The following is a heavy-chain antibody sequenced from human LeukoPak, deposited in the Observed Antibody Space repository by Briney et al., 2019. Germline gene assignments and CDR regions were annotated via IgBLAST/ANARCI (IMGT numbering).Heavy chain of an antibody. CDR2: INHSGSN. J-gene: IGHJ5*02. D-gene: IGHD2-2*01. V-gene: IGHV4-34*01. CDR1: GGSFSGYY. Sequence: KPSETLSLTCAVYGGSFSGYYWSWVRQPPGKGREWIGEINHSGSNNYNPSLKSGVTISVEASKNQFSRKLSSGAAAETAVYYCARRGDCSSTSCNNWFDPWGQGTLVTVSS. CDR3: ARRGDCSSTSCNNWFDP.